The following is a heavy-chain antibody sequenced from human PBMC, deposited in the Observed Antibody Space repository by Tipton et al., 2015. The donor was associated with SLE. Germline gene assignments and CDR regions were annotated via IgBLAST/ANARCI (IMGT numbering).Heavy chain of an antibody. V-gene: IGHV4-59*08. D-gene: IGHD2/OR15-2a*01. Sequence: GLVKPSETLSLTCTVSGGSISSYYWSWIRQPPGKGLEWIGRVYSSGSTIYNPSIKSRITLSLDTSKNQFSLRVNSVTAADTAVYYCARHSALLAFDPWGQGTLVTVSS. CDR1: GGSISSYY. J-gene: IGHJ5*02. CDR3: ARHSALLAFDP. CDR2: VYSSGST.